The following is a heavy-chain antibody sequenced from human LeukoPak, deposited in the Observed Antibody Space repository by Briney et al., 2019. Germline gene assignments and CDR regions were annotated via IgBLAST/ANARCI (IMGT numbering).Heavy chain of an antibody. D-gene: IGHD6-19*01. CDR2: IWYDGTNK. J-gene: IGHJ4*02. V-gene: IGHV3-33*01. Sequence: GGSLRLSCAASGFTFSSYGMHWVRQAPGKGLEWVAVIWYDGTNKYYADSVKGRFTISRDNSKNTLYLQMNSLRVEDKGVYYFARDGLNSGLLKDYLGQGTRVTVSS. CDR3: ARDGLNSGLLKDY. CDR1: GFTFSSYG.